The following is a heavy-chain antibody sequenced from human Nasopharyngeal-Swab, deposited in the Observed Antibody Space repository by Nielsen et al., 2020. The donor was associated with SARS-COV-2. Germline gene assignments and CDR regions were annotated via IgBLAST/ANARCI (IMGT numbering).Heavy chain of an antibody. J-gene: IGHJ3*02. CDR3: ARSLAGLRYFDWLSSDAFDI. D-gene: IGHD3-9*01. CDR2: ISYDVSNK. CDR1: GFTFSSYA. V-gene: IGHV3-30-3*01. Sequence: GGSLRLSCAASGFTFSSYAMHWVRQAPGKGLEWVAVISYDVSNKYYADSVKGRFTISRDNSKNTLYLQMNSLRAEDTAVYYCARSLAGLRYFDWLSSDAFDIWGQGTMVTVSS.